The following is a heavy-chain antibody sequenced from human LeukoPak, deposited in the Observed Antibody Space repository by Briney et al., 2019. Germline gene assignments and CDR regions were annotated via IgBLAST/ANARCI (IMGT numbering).Heavy chain of an antibody. V-gene: IGHV3-21*01. D-gene: IGHD3-10*01. CDR1: GFTFSSYN. CDR3: ARDSGDGSGSYYPYGMDV. CDR2: ISRSSIYI. Sequence: GGSLRLSCAASGFTFSSYNMNWVRQALGKGLEWVSSISRSSIYIYYADSVKGRFTISRDNAENSLSLQMNSLRAEDTAVYYCARDSGDGSGSYYPYGMDVWGQGTTVTVSS. J-gene: IGHJ6*02.